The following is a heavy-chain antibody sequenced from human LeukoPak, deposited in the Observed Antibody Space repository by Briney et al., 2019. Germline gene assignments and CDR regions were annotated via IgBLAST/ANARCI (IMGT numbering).Heavy chain of an antibody. Sequence: PGGSLRLSCAASGFAFSRYAMNWVRQAPGKGLVWVSVIKSDGSTTSYADSVKGRFTISRDNAKNTLYLQMNSLRAEDTAVYYCARDRGYFSDYWGQGALVTVSS. CDR1: GFAFSRYA. J-gene: IGHJ4*02. CDR2: IKSDGSTT. V-gene: IGHV3-74*01. D-gene: IGHD6-13*01. CDR3: ARDRGYFSDY.